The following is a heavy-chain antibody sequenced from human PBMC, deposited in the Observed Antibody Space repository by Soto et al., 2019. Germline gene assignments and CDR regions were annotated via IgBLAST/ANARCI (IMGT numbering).Heavy chain of an antibody. CDR3: ARDAAVRLFDN. D-gene: IGHD6-19*01. CDR1: GYTFTSYG. Sequence: QVQLVQSGAEVKKPGASVKVSCKASGYTFTSYGISWVRQAPGQGLEWMGWINPYNGNTKYAQKLQGRATMTTDTTTSTAYMKRPRLRSDAPAAYYCARDAAVRLFDNWGQGTMVTVSS. CDR2: INPYNGNT. V-gene: IGHV1-18*01. J-gene: IGHJ4*02.